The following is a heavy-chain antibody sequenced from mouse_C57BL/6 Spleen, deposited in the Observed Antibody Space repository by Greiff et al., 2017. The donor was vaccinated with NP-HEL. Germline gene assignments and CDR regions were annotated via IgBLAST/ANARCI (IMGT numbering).Heavy chain of an antibody. J-gene: IGHJ4*01. V-gene: IGHV1-52*01. CDR3: ARERGLRRGDAMDY. CDR1: GYTFTSYW. D-gene: IGHD2-4*01. Sequence: QVQLQQPGAELVRPGSSVKLSCKASGYTFTSYWMHWVKQRPIQGLEWIGNIDPYDSETHSNQKFKDKATLTVDKSSSTAYRQLSSLTSEDSAVYYCARERGLRRGDAMDYWGQGTSVTVAS. CDR2: IDPYDSET.